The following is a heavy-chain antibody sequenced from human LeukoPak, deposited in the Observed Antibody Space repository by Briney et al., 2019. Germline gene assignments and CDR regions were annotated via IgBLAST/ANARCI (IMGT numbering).Heavy chain of an antibody. CDR1: GDSISSYY. CDR2: IYTSGST. D-gene: IGHD5-12*01. J-gene: IGHJ6*02. V-gene: IGHV4-59*01. CDR3: ARDSGYSGYDPQGYYYGMDV. Sequence: PSETLSLTCTVSGDSISSYYWSWIRQPPGKRLEWIGYIYTSGSTNYNPSLKSRVTISVDTSKNQFSLKLSSVTAADTAVYYCARDSGYSGYDPQGYYYGMDVWGQGTTVTVSS.